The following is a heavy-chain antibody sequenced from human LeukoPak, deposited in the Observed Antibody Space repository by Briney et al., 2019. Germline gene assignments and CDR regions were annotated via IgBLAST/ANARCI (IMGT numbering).Heavy chain of an antibody. CDR3: AKDLVEDTPRNYDFWSGYHDY. J-gene: IGHJ4*02. CDR2: ISGSGGST. D-gene: IGHD3-3*01. CDR1: GFTFSSYA. V-gene: IGHV3-23*01. Sequence: GGSLRLSCAASGFTFSSYAMSWVRQAPGKGLEWVSAISGSGGSTYYADPVKGRFTISRDNSKNTLYLQMNSLRAEDTAVYYCAKDLVEDTPRNYDFWSGYHDYWGQGTLVTVSS.